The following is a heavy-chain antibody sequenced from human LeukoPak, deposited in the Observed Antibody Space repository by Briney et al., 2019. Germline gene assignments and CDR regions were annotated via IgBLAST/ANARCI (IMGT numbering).Heavy chain of an antibody. CDR2: MNPNSGDT. CDR1: GYTFTSYE. V-gene: IGHV1-8*01. J-gene: IGHJ4*02. Sequence: ASVTVSCKASGYTFTSYEINWVRQAPGHGLEWMGWMNPNSGDTAYAQKFQGRITMTRSTSITTAYMELSGLRSEDTAVYYCARGLGSYDSSELTWPMISFWGQGTQVTVSS. CDR3: ARGLGSYDSSELTWPMISF. D-gene: IGHD3-22*01.